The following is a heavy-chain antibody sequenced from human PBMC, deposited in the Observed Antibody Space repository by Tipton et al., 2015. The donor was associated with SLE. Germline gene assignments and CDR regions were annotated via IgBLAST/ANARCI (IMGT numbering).Heavy chain of an antibody. CDR1: GGSNSSHY. CDR3: AQSGEPYGVFDI. Sequence: LRLSCTVSGGSNSSHYWSWIRQPPGKGLEWIGYIYYSGSTNYNPSLKSRVTISVDTSKNQFSLKLSSVTAADTAVYYCAQSGEPYGVFDIWGQGTMVTVSS. D-gene: IGHD3-10*01. J-gene: IGHJ3*02. V-gene: IGHV4-59*11. CDR2: IYYSGST.